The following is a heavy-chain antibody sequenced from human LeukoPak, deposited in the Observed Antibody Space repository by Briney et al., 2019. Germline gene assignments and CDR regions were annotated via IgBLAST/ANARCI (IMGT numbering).Heavy chain of an antibody. CDR3: AKDLDYYDSSGDAFDI. CDR1: GFTFSSYG. D-gene: IGHD3-22*01. Sequence: GGSLRLSCAASGFTFSSYGMHWVRQAPGKGLEWVAFIRYDGSDKYYADSVKGRFTISRDKSKSTLYLYMNSLRAEDTAVYYCAKDLDYYDSSGDAFDIWGQGTMVTVSS. J-gene: IGHJ3*02. V-gene: IGHV3-30*02. CDR2: IRYDGSDK.